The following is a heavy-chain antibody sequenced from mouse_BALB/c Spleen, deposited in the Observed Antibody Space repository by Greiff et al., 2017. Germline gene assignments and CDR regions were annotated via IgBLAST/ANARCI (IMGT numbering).Heavy chain of an antibody. D-gene: IGHD1-1*01. CDR3: ATYYGSSYFDY. V-gene: IGHV1-87*01. CDR1: GYTFTSYW. CDR2: IYPGDGDT. J-gene: IGHJ2*01. Sequence: QVQLQQSGAELARPGASVKLSCKASGYTFTSYWMQWVKQRPGQGLEWIGAIYPGDGDTRYTQKFKGKATLTADKSSSTAYMQLSSLASEDSAVYYCATYYGSSYFDYWGQGTTLTVSS.